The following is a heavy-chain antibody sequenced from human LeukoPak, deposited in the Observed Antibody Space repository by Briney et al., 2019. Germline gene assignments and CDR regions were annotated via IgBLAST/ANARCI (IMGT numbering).Heavy chain of an antibody. CDR1: GYSISSGYY. Sequence: SETLSLTCTVSGYSISSGYYWGWIRQPPGKGLEWIGGIYHSGSTYYNPSLKSRVTISVDTSKNQFSLKLSSVTAADTAVYYCARNSVVVAATRVENFDYWGQGTLVTVSS. CDR3: ARNSVVVAATRVENFDY. V-gene: IGHV4-38-2*02. D-gene: IGHD2-15*01. J-gene: IGHJ4*02. CDR2: IYHSGST.